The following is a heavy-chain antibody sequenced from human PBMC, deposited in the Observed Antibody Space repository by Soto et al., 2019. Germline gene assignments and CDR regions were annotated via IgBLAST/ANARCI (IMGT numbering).Heavy chain of an antibody. CDR2: IYPLDSYT. V-gene: IGHV5-51*01. J-gene: IGHJ4*02. D-gene: IGHD2-2*01. CDR1: GYSFSTYW. Sequence: GESLKISCQVSGYSFSTYWIGWVRQKPGKGLEWMGIIYPLDSYTRYSPSSQGQFTMSVDKSTTTAYLQWSSLKASDSAMYYCGRIAPSTSFIDFWGQGTLVTVSS. CDR3: GRIAPSTSFIDF.